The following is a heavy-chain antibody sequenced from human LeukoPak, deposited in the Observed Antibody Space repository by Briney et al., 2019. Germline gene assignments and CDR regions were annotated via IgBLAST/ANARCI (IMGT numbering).Heavy chain of an antibody. J-gene: IGHJ5*02. CDR3: ARGGGDYNGSGDWFDP. CDR1: GDSISNYY. CDR2: IYYTGQT. D-gene: IGHD3-10*01. V-gene: IGHV4-59*01. Sequence: RASETLSLTCTVSGDSISNYYWTWIRQPPGKGLEWIGYIYYTGQTNYNPSLESRVTISVGTYRGHFSLRLTSVTAADTAIYYCARGGGDYNGSGDWFDPWGQGTLVTVSS.